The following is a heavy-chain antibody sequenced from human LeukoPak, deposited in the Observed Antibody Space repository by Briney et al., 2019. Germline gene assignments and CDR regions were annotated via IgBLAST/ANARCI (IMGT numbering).Heavy chain of an antibody. CDR1: GPTVRSNY. CDR3: ARDRYDDSGYYEY. D-gene: IGHD3-22*01. CDR2: IYTDSRT. Sequence: GGSLRLSCATSGPTVRSNYMTWVRQAPGKGLEWVSFIYTDSRTYYADSVKGRFTISRDNSKNTLYLHMNGLRAEDTALYYCARDRYDDSGYYEYWGQGTLVTVSS. V-gene: IGHV3-53*01. J-gene: IGHJ4*02.